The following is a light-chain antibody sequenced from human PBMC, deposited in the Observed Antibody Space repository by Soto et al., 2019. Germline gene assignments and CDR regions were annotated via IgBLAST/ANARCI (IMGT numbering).Light chain of an antibody. J-gene: IGKJ5*01. CDR3: QQCNSFPIT. V-gene: IGKV1-12*01. CDR2: SAS. CDR1: QNIDNW. Sequence: DIQMTQSPSSVSASVGDRVTITCRASQNIDNWLAWYQQKPGKAPHLLIYSASTFQNGVPSRFSGSGSGTDFTLTISLLQPEDFATYYCQQCNSFPITFGQGTRLEI.